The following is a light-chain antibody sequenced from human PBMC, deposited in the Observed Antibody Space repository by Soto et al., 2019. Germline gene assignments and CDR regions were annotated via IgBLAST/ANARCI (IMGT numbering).Light chain of an antibody. Sequence: EIVMTQSPATLSVSPGERATLSCRASQSVSSNLAWYQQKPGQAPRLLIYGASTRATGIPARFSGSGSGTEFTLTISSLQFEDFAVYYCQQYNNWPPDWAFGPGTKVDIK. CDR1: QSVSSN. CDR2: GAS. CDR3: QQYNNWPPDWA. V-gene: IGKV3-15*01. J-gene: IGKJ3*01.